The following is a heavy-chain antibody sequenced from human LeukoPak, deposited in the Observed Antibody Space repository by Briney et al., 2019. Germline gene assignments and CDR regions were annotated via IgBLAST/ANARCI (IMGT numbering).Heavy chain of an antibody. D-gene: IGHD3-3*01. V-gene: IGHV4-39*07. CDR2: VYYSGST. CDR3: ARAKYYDFSSGYMTYYFDS. CDR1: GGSISSYY. Sequence: PSETLSLTCTVSGGSISSYYWGWIRHAPGKGLEWIGSVYYSGSTDYNPSLKSRVTISGDTSKNQFSLYLSSVTAADTALYYCARAKYYDFSSGYMTYYFDSWGQGALVTVSS. J-gene: IGHJ4*02.